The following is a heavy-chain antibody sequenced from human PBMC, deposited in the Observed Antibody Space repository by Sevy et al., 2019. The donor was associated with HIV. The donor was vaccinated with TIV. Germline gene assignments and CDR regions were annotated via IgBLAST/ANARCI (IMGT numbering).Heavy chain of an antibody. CDR1: GDSISSYY. CDR3: ARDVRFMEENSWFDP. Sequence: SETLSLTCSVSGDSISSYYWTWIRQPPGKGLEWIASIYYSGSTNYNPSLKSRVTISADTSKNQFSLKLSSVTSADTAVYYCARDVRFMEENSWFDPWGQGTLVTVSS. CDR2: IYYSGST. D-gene: IGHD3-3*01. J-gene: IGHJ5*02. V-gene: IGHV4-59*13.